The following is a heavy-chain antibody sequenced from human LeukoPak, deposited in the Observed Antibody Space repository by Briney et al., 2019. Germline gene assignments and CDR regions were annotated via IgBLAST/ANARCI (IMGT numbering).Heavy chain of an antibody. V-gene: IGHV1-8*03. CDR1: GYTFTRYE. Sequence: ASVKVSCKPSGYTFTRYEIIWVRQATGQRLEWMGGMNPNSGNTGYAQKSHGRVTITRNTTISTTNIDLGRVRSEDPAQYYCARGRLNWGQGTLVTVSS. J-gene: IGHJ4*02. CDR2: MNPNSGNT. CDR3: ARGRLN.